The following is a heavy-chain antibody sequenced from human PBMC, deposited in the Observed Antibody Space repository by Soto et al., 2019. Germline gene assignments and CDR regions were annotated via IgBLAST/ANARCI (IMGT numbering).Heavy chain of an antibody. D-gene: IGHD6-19*01. CDR1: GYTFTDYD. CDR3: STGGRDGWYTGFF. Sequence: QVQLVQSGAEVKTPGASVKVSCKASGYTFTDYDINWVRQAPGQGLEWVGRMNPSSGKTEYSQNCQARVTRTRDTYIRTAYLELSNRGYEDADVFYCSTGGRDGWYTGFFWGHGTVVTGAS. J-gene: IGHJ4*01. CDR2: MNPSSGKT. V-gene: IGHV1-8*01.